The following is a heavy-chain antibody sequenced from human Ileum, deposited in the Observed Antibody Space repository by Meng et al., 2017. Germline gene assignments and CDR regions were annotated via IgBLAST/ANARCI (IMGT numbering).Heavy chain of an antibody. J-gene: IGHJ4*01. Sequence: QVQFVQSGAEVKKPGASVRVSCKASGFTFSNYAIYWVRQAPGQSLEWMGWINAGSGDTKFSQTFQGRITFARDTSADTVDVELIRLKSADRYLYYCGRDSSSVYFDFLGQGTLVTVSS. CDR2: INAGSGDT. V-gene: IGHV1-3*01. CDR3: GRDSSSVYFDF. CDR1: GFTFSNYA. D-gene: IGHD6-6*01.